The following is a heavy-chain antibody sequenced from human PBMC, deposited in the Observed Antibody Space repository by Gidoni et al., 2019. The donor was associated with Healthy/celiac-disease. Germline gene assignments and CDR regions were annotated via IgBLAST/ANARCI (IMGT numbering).Heavy chain of an antibody. D-gene: IGHD2-2*01. CDR2: IIPIFGTA. CDR1: GGTFSSYA. CDR3: ARDVPFCSSTSCYSS. V-gene: IGHV1-69*06. J-gene: IGHJ4*02. Sequence: QVQLVQSGAEVKTPGSSVKVSCKASGGTFSSYAISWVRQAPGQGLEWMGGIIPIFGTANYAQEFQGRVTITADKSTSTAYMELSSLRSEDTAVYYCARDVPFCSSTSCYSSWGQGTLVTVSS.